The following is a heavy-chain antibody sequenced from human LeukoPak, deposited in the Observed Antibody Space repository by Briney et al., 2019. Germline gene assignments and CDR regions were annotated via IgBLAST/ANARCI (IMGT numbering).Heavy chain of an antibody. Sequence: ASVKVSCKASGYTFTIYGISWVRQAPGQGLEWMGRINPNSGGTNYAQKFQGRVTMTRDTSISTAYMELSRLRSDDTAVYYCARVLMARGYSYGSLGYWGQGTLVTVSS. V-gene: IGHV1-2*06. D-gene: IGHD5-18*01. CDR2: INPNSGGT. CDR1: GYTFTIYG. J-gene: IGHJ4*02. CDR3: ARVLMARGYSYGSLGY.